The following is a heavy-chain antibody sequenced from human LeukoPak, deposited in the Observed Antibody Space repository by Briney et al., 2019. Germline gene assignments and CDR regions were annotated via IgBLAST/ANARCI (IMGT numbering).Heavy chain of an antibody. CDR3: ARSKQNDYYDSSGYYPVYFDY. D-gene: IGHD3-22*01. V-gene: IGHV4-59*11. J-gene: IGHJ4*02. Sequence: PSETLSLTCSVSGASMSSHFWTWIRQTPGKGLEWIGYVYYTGNTNYNPSLRSRATMSLDTSKNQFSLKLSSVTAADTAVYYCARSKQNDYYDSSGYYPVYFDYWGQGTLVTVSS. CDR1: GASMSSHF. CDR2: VYYTGNT.